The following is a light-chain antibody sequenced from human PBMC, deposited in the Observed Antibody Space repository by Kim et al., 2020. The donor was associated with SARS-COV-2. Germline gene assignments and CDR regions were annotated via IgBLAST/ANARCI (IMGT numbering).Light chain of an antibody. CDR2: AAS. J-gene: IGKJ4*01. Sequence: DIQLTQSPSFLSASVGDRVTITCRASQGISNSLAWYQQQPGRAPNLLIYAASTLQSGVPSRFSGSGSGTEFTLIISSLQPEDFATYYCQQLNIFPLTFGGGTKVDIK. CDR3: QQLNIFPLT. CDR1: QGISNS. V-gene: IGKV1-9*01.